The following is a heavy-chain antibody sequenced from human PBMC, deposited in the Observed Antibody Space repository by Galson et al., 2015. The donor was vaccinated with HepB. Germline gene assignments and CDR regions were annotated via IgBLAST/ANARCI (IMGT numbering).Heavy chain of an antibody. V-gene: IGHV3-30-3*01. Sequence: SLRLSCAASGFTFTSCTMHWVRQAPGKGLEWVAVTSYDGSNNYYANSVKGRFTISRDNSKNTLYLQMNNLRAEDTAVYYCARGDRLGNSPWGYYFDYWGQGTLVTVSS. J-gene: IGHJ4*02. D-gene: IGHD7-27*01. CDR3: ARGDRLGNSPWGYYFDY. CDR1: GFTFTSCT. CDR2: TSYDGSNN.